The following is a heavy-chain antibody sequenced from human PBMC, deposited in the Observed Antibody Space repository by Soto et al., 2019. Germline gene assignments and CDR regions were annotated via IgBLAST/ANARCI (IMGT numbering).Heavy chain of an antibody. CDR2: VDAYNGNT. CDR1: GYTFTSYG. Sequence: QVQLVQSGAEVKKPGASVKVSCKASGYTFTSYGISWVRQAPGQGLEWMGWVDAYNGNTNYAQKFQGRVTMTTDTSTSTAYMELRSLRSSEPAMYYCATDAVSGTTGFDYWGQGTLVTVSS. V-gene: IGHV1-18*01. D-gene: IGHD6-19*01. CDR3: ATDAVSGTTGFDY. J-gene: IGHJ4*02.